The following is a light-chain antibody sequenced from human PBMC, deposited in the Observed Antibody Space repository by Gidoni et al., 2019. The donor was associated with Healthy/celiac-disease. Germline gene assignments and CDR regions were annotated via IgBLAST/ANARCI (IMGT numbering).Light chain of an antibody. Sequence: IPLTQSPTSRSASVGDSVTITCLDSQDISRYLAWYQQKPGKAPNLLIYSASTLQSGVPSRFSGSGSGTDFTLTISSLQPEDFATYYCQQLNSYPLTFGGXTKVEIK. CDR1: QDISRY. J-gene: IGKJ4*01. V-gene: IGKV1-9*01. CDR2: SAS. CDR3: QQLNSYPLT.